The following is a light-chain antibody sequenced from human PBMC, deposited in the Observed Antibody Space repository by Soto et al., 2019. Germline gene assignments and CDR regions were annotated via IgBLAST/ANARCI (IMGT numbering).Light chain of an antibody. Sequence: AIRMTQVPSSLSASVRDGVTVTCRASQDIRNDLGWYQQKPGKAPKLLIYAASSLQSGVPSRFSGSGSGTQFTLTISSLQPEDVVTYYCLQNYNYPWTFGQGTTVDLK. V-gene: IGKV1-6*01. CDR2: AAS. CDR3: LQNYNYPWT. J-gene: IGKJ1*01. CDR1: QDIRND.